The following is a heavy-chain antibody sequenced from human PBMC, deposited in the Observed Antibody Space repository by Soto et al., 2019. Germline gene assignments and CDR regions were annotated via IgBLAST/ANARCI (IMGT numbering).Heavy chain of an antibody. Sequence: QVQLVQSGAEVKKPGSSVKVSCKTSGVTFNSYAISWVRQAPGHGLEWMGGIFTLFGTSNYAQKLLGRLTITADESTSTAYMELRSLKSEDPAVYYCARGWVEMATITAVDDYWGQRTLVTVSS. J-gene: IGHJ4*02. CDR3: ARGWVEMATITAVDDY. CDR2: IFTLFGTS. D-gene: IGHD5-12*01. CDR1: GVTFNSYA. V-gene: IGHV1-69*01.